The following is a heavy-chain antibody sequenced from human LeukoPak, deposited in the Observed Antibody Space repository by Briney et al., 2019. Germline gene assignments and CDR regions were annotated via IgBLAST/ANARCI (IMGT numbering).Heavy chain of an antibody. V-gene: IGHV3-21*01. Sequence: PGGSLRLSCAASGFTFSSYSMNWVRQAPGKGLEWVSSISSSSSYIYYADSVKGRFTISRDNAKNSLYLQMNSLRAEDTAVYHCARERDLRFLEWLISAPFDYWGQGTLVTVSS. D-gene: IGHD3-3*01. J-gene: IGHJ4*02. CDR2: ISSSSSYI. CDR3: ARERDLRFLEWLISAPFDY. CDR1: GFTFSSYS.